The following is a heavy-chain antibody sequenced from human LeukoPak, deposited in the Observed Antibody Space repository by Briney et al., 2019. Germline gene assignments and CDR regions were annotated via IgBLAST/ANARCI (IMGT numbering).Heavy chain of an antibody. J-gene: IGHJ4*02. CDR2: INPNSGGT. V-gene: IGHV1-2*02. CDR3: ARDPPGVRYGRPIFDF. Sequence: ASVKVSCKASGYTFTDYYMHWVRQAPGQGLEWMGWINPNSGGTNYAQRFQGRVTMTRDKSISTAYMELYSLRSDDTAVYYCARDPPGVRYGRPIFDFWGQGTLVTVSS. CDR1: GYTFTDYY. D-gene: IGHD2-8*01.